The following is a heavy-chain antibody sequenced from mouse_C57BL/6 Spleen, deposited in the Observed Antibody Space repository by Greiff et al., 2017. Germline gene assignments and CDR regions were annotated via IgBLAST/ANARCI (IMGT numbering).Heavy chain of an antibody. CDR3: ARRGGVGVSYFDY. Sequence: EVHLVESGGGLVKPGGSLKLSCAASGFTFSSYTMSWVRQTPEKRLEWVATISGGGGNTYYPDSVKGRFTISRDNAKNTRYLKMSGLRSEDTALYYCARRGGVGVSYFDYWGQGTTLTVSS. D-gene: IGHD1-1*02. CDR1: GFTFSSYT. J-gene: IGHJ2*01. V-gene: IGHV5-9*01. CDR2: ISGGGGNT.